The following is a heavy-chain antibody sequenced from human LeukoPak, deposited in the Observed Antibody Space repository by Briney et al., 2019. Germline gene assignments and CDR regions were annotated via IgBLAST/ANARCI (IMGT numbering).Heavy chain of an antibody. V-gene: IGHV3-9*01. J-gene: IGHJ3*02. CDR1: GFTFDDYA. Sequence: GGSLRLSCAASGFTFDDYAMHWVRQAPGKGLEWVSGISWNSGSIGYADSVEGRFTISRDNAKNSLYLQMNSLRAEDTALYYCAKDLYDSSGSDAFDIWGQGTMVTVSS. CDR3: AKDLYDSSGSDAFDI. CDR2: ISWNSGSI. D-gene: IGHD3-22*01.